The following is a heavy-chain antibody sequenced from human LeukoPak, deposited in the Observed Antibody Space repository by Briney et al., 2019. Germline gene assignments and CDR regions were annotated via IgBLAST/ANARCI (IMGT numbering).Heavy chain of an antibody. V-gene: IGHV4-39*07. Sequence: MTSETLSLTCTVSGGSISSSGYYWGWSRQPPGKGLEWIGSIYYSGSTYYYPSLKSRVTISVETSKNQFSLKLSSVTAADTAVYYCAREQASSSSWYVLAYLDVWGKGTTVTVSS. D-gene: IGHD6-13*01. CDR3: AREQASSSSWYVLAYLDV. CDR1: GGSISSSGYY. J-gene: IGHJ6*04. CDR2: IYYSGST.